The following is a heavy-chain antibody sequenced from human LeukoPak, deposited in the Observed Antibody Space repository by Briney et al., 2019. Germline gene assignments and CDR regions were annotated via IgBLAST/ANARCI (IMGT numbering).Heavy chain of an antibody. V-gene: IGHV3-30*02. CDR1: GFTFSSYA. Sequence: GGSLRLSCAASGFTFSSYAMSWVRQAPGQGLEWVAFIQHDGSIKYHADFVKGRFTISRDKSKNTLYLQMSSLRPEDTAVYYCAKDRLVPGSVLDYWGQGTLVTVSS. D-gene: IGHD6-13*01. CDR3: AKDRLVPGSVLDY. CDR2: IQHDGSIK. J-gene: IGHJ4*02.